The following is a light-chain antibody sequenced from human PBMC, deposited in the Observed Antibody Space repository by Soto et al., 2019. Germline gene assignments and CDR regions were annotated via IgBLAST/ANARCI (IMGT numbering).Light chain of an antibody. J-gene: IGKJ1*01. CDR1: QSVSSN. Sequence: EIVMTQSPATLSVSPGERATLSCRASQSVSSNLAWYQQKPGQAPRLLIYDASTRATGIPARFSGSGSGTEFTLTISSLQSEDFAVYYGQQYNNWPPMAFGQRTKVEIK. CDR3: QQYNNWPPMA. V-gene: IGKV3-15*01. CDR2: DAS.